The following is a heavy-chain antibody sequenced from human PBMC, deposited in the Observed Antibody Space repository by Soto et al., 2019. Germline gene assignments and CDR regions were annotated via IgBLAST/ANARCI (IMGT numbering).Heavy chain of an antibody. D-gene: IGHD3-3*01. CDR1: GFSFNTYW. CDR3: AADSPHGGTVAGDC. CDR2: INGDGTSI. V-gene: IGHV3-74*01. J-gene: IGHJ4*02. Sequence: EVRLVESGGGLVQPGGSLRLSFAVSGFSFNTYWMHWVRQTPAKMLGWVARINGDGTSIRYADSVKGRLTIFRDNARNTLYLQMRNVRVEDTGVYFCAADSPHGGTVAGDCWGQGTLVTVSS.